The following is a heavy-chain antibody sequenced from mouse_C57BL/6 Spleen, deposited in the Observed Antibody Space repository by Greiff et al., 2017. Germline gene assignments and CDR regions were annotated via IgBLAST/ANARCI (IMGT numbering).Heavy chain of an antibody. CDR2: ISDGGSYT. CDR3: ARALGS. J-gene: IGHJ3*02. CDR1: GFTFSSYA. Sequence: EVMLVESGGGLVKPGGSLKLSCAASGFTFSSYAMSWVRQTPEKRLEWVATISDGGSYTYYPDNVKGRFTISRDNAKNNLYLQMSHLKSEDTAMYYCARALGSWGQGTLVTVSA. V-gene: IGHV5-4*03.